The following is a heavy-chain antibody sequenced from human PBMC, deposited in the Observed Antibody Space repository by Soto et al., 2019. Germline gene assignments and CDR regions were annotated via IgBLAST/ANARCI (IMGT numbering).Heavy chain of an antibody. V-gene: IGHV3-23*01. D-gene: IGHD1-20*01. CDR2: ISGSGDST. CDR3: AKGTITNYGMDV. J-gene: IGHJ6*02. Sequence: GGSLRLSCAASGFTFSSYAMNWVRQASGKGLEWVSGISGSGDSTYYTDSVKGRFTISRDNSENTLYLQMNSLRAEDTAVYYCAKGTITNYGMDVWGQGTTVTVSS. CDR1: GFTFSSYA.